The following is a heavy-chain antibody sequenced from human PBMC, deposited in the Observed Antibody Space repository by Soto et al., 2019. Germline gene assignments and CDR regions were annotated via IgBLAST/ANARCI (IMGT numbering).Heavy chain of an antibody. J-gene: IGHJ3*02. D-gene: IGHD2-15*01. V-gene: IGHV3-66*01. CDR3: AREPRYSRGGSCSITGDSDDI. CDR1: GFIVSDTY. Sequence: GGSLILSCTASGFIVSDTYVNWVRQAPGKGLEWVSVISNRGDTHYADSVRGRFSLSRDISDNTLHLQMNNLRVEDTAVYYCAREPRYSRGGSCSITGDSDDIWGQGTMVTVSS. CDR2: ISNRGDT.